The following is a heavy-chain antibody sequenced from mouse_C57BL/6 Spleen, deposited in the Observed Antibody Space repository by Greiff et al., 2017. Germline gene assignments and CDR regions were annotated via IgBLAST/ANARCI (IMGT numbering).Heavy chain of an antibody. Sequence: QVRLQQPGAELVMPGASVKLSCKASGYTFTSYWMHWVKQRPGQGLEWIGEIDPSDSYTNYNQKFKGKSTLTVDKSSSTAYMQLSSLTSEDSAVYYCARPYYGNTEGFACWGQGTLVTVSA. V-gene: IGHV1-69*01. CDR1: GYTFTSYW. J-gene: IGHJ3*01. D-gene: IGHD2-10*01. CDR3: ARPYYGNTEGFAC. CDR2: IDPSDSYT.